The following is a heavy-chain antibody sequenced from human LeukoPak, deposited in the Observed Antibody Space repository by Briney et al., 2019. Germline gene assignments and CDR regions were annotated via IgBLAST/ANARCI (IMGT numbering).Heavy chain of an antibody. Sequence: GGSLRLSCAASGFTFSSYGMHWVRQAPGKGLEWVAVIWYDGSNKYYADSVKGRFTISRDNSKNTLYLQMNSLRAEDTAKYYCAREGVDGYNIQYYFDYWGQGTLVTVSS. V-gene: IGHV3-33*01. CDR1: GFTFSSYG. J-gene: IGHJ4*02. D-gene: IGHD5-24*01. CDR2: IWYDGSNK. CDR3: AREGVDGYNIQYYFDY.